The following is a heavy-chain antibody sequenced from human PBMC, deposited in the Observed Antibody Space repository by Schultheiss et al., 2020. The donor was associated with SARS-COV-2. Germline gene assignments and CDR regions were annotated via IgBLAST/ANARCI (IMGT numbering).Heavy chain of an antibody. CDR3: ARGSSHTRIAAAESDFDY. D-gene: IGHD6-13*01. CDR1: GFTFDDYA. Sequence: GGSLRLSCAASGFTFDDYAMHWVRQAPGKGLEWVSSISSSSSYIYYADSVKGRFTISRDNAKNSLYLQINSLRAEDTAVYYCARGSSHTRIAAAESDFDYWGQGTLVTVSS. J-gene: IGHJ4*02. V-gene: IGHV3-21*01. CDR2: ISSSSSYI.